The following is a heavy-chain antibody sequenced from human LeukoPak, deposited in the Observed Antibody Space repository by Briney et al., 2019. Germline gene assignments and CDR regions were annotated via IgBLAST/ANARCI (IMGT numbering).Heavy chain of an antibody. Sequence: GASVKVSCKAFGGSFSSEAVSWVRQAPGQGLEWMGGIIPIFGTPNYAQKFQGKVTITTDESTSTAYMEVSSLRSEDTAVYYCGKKAGDCGGGSCYSIDYRGQGTLVTVSS. CDR1: GGSFSSEA. CDR3: GKKAGDCGGGSCYSIDY. V-gene: IGHV1-69*05. D-gene: IGHD2-15*01. J-gene: IGHJ4*02. CDR2: IIPIFGTP.